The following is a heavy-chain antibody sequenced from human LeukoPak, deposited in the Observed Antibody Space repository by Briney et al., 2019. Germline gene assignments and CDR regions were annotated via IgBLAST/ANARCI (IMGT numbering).Heavy chain of an antibody. CDR2: IFPGDSDT. J-gene: IGHJ4*02. V-gene: IGHV5-51*01. CDR1: GYSFTNYW. D-gene: IGHD2-8*01. Sequence: GESLKTSCKGSGYSFTNYWIGWVRQMPGKGLEWMGIIFPGDSDTRYSPSFQGQVTISADKSISTAYLQWSSLKASDTAMYYCASRGTHNEFDFWGQGTLVTVSS. CDR3: ASRGTHNEFDF.